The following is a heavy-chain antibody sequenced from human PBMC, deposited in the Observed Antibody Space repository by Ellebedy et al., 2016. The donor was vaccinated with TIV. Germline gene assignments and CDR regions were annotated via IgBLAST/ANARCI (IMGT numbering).Heavy chain of an antibody. CDR3: ARVVGRVPNGWPSNFYFDN. Sequence: SETLSLXXTLSGGSLSPYFWSWIRQSPGKGLEWIAYISSSGTTNYNPSLGSRVTISVDTSKNYFSLKLNSLTAADTAVYYCARVVGRVPNGWPSNFYFDNWGQGTLVTVSA. CDR2: ISSSGTT. J-gene: IGHJ4*02. CDR1: GGSLSPYF. D-gene: IGHD5-24*01. V-gene: IGHV4-59*01.